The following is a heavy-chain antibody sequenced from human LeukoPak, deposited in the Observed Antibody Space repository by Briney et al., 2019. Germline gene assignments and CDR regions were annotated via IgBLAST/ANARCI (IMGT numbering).Heavy chain of an antibody. V-gene: IGHV4-4*07. CDR1: GGSISSYY. D-gene: IGHD3-9*01. CDR2: IYTSGST. CDR3: ARSSNYDILTGYHQRYFDY. J-gene: IGHJ4*02. Sequence: SETLSLTCTVSGGSISSYYWSWIRQPAGKGLEWIGRIYTSGSTNYNPSLKSRVTISVDTSKNQFSLKLSSVTAADTAVYYCARSSNYDILTGYHQRYFDYWGQGTLVTVSS.